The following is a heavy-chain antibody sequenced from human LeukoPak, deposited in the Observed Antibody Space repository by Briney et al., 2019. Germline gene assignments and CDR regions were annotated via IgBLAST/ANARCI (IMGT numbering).Heavy chain of an antibody. V-gene: IGHV3-9*01. CDR2: ISWNSGSI. Sequence: PGGSLRLSCAGSGFTFSSYSMNWVRQAPGKGLEWVSGISWNSGSIGYADSVKGRFTISRDNAKNSLYLQMNSLRAEDTALYYCAKDRYDYYDSSAGPFDIWGQGTMVTVSS. CDR1: GFTFSSYS. CDR3: AKDRYDYYDSSAGPFDI. J-gene: IGHJ3*02. D-gene: IGHD3-22*01.